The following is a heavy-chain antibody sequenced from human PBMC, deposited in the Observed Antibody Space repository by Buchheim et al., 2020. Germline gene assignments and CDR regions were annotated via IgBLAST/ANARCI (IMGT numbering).Heavy chain of an antibody. J-gene: IGHJ4*02. CDR2: ILYSGNTI. V-gene: IGHV3-48*02. Sequence: EVQLVESGGGLVQPGGSVRLSCAASGFSFSSYSLNWVRQAPGKGLEWVSYILYSGNTIYYADSVKGRFTVSRDNTKNSMYLQMNSLRDEDTAVYYCARDGGYGYEVDYWGQGT. CDR3: ARDGGYGYEVDY. CDR1: GFSFSSYS. D-gene: IGHD5-18*01.